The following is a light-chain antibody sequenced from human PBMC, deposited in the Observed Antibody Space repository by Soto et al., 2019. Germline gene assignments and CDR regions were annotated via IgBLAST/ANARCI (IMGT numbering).Light chain of an antibody. Sequence: DIQLTQSPSYLYESVGDRVTITCRASQGISTYLAWYQQRPGKAPKLLIYDASTLQSGVPSRFSGSRSGTEFTLTISSLQPEDLATYYCQQLNGYVALTFGGGTKVDIK. V-gene: IGKV1-9*01. J-gene: IGKJ4*01. CDR2: DAS. CDR1: QGISTY. CDR3: QQLNGYVALT.